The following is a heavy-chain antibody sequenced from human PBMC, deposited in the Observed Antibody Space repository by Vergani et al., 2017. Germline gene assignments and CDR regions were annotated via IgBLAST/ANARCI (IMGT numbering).Heavy chain of an antibody. V-gene: IGHV4-39*07. CDR1: GGSISSSSYS. J-gene: IGHJ3*02. D-gene: IGHD6-19*01. Sequence: QLQLQESGPGLVKPSETLSLTCTVSGGSISSSSYSWGWIRQPPGKGLEWIGSIYYSGSTYYNPSLKSRVTISVDTSKNQFSLKLSSVTAADTAVYYCARDVGIAVAGRGGAFDIWGQGTMVTVSS. CDR3: ARDVGIAVAGRGGAFDI. CDR2: IYYSGST.